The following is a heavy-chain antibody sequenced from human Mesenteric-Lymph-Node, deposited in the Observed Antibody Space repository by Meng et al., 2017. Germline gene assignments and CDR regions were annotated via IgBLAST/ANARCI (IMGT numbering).Heavy chain of an antibody. V-gene: IGHV4-30-4*01. CDR3: ARVAAAGNEWFDP. Sequence: QVQLQESGPGLVKPSQTLSLTCTVSGGSISSGDYYWSWIRQPPGKGLELIGHIYYSGSTSYNPSLKSRVTISVDKSKNQFSLKLSSVTAADTAVYYCARVAAAGNEWFDPWGQGTLVTVS. CDR2: IYYSGST. J-gene: IGHJ5*02. D-gene: IGHD6-13*01. CDR1: GGSISSGDYY.